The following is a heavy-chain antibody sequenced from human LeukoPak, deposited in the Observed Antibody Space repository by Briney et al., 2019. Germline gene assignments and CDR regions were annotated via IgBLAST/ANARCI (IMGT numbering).Heavy chain of an antibody. CDR1: GYTFTSYG. D-gene: IGHD2-2*01. CDR3: ARVRIVVVPAAGFDP. J-gene: IGHJ5*02. CDR2: INPNSGGT. V-gene: IGHV1-2*02. Sequence: ASVKVSCKASGYTFTSYGISWVRQAPGQGLEWMGWINPNSGGTNYAQKFQGRVTMTRDTSISTAYMELSRLRSDDTAVYYCARVRIVVVPAAGFDPWGQGTLVTVSS.